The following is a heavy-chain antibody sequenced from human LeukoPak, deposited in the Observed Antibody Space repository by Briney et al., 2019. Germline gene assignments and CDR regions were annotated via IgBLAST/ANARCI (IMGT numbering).Heavy chain of an antibody. V-gene: IGHV3-21*01. Sequence: GGSLRLSCAASGSTFSNYNMSWVRQAPGKGLEWVSYISSSSSYIYYADSVKGRFTISRDNAKNSLYLQMNSLRAEDTAVYYCARDAAAAVRSHFGYWGQGTLVTVSS. D-gene: IGHD6-13*01. CDR2: ISSSSSYI. CDR1: GSTFSNYN. CDR3: ARDAAAAVRSHFGY. J-gene: IGHJ4*02.